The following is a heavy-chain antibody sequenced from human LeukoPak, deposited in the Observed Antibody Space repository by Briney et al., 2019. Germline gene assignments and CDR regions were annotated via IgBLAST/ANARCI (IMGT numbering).Heavy chain of an antibody. Sequence: PGRSLRLSCAASGFTFSTYGMHWVRQAPGKGLEWVAVISYDGSNKYYTDSVKGRFTISRDNSKNTLYLQMNSLRPEDTAVYYCAKSDLGHRSRQVGHFDYWGQGTLVTVSS. CDR1: GFTFSTYG. CDR2: ISYDGSNK. CDR3: AKSDLGHRSRQVGHFDY. V-gene: IGHV3-30*18. D-gene: IGHD2-15*01. J-gene: IGHJ4*02.